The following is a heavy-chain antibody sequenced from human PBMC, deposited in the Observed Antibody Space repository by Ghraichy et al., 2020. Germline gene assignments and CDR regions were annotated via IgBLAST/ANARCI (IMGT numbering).Heavy chain of an antibody. CDR3: ARDLKNAFDI. CDR1: GFSFKTSS. J-gene: IGHJ3*02. CDR2: ITGDSTNI. V-gene: IGHV3-48*04. Sequence: GESLRLSCAASGFSFKTSSINWVRQAPGKGLEWVSYITGDSTNIQYADSVKGRFTISRDNAKTSVYLQMNSLRAEDTAVYFCARDLKNAFDIWGQGTMVTVSS.